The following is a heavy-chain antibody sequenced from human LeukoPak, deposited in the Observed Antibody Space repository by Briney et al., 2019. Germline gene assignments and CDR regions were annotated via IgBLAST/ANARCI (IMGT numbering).Heavy chain of an antibody. V-gene: IGHV3-23*01. CDR2: ISGSGGST. Sequence: GGSLRLSCAASGFTFSSYAMSWVRQAPGKGLEWVSAISGSGGSTYYADSVKGRFTISRDTSKNTLYLQMHSLRAEDTALYYCARGYCSGNSCYPGGSWGQGTLVTVSS. J-gene: IGHJ5*02. D-gene: IGHD2-15*01. CDR3: ARGYCSGNSCYPGGS. CDR1: GFTFSSYA.